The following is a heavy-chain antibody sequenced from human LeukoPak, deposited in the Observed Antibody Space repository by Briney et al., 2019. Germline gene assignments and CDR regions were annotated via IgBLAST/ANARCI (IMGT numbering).Heavy chain of an antibody. V-gene: IGHV3-7*04. CDR1: GFTFSNHW. CDR2: IKQDGSEK. J-gene: IGHJ4*02. CDR3: ARGGGSYYNY. D-gene: IGHD1-26*01. Sequence: GGSLRLSCTASGFTFSNHWMSWVRQAPGKGLEWVANIKQDGSEKYYVDSVKGRFTISRDNAKNSLYLQMNSQRAEDTAVYYCARGGGSYYNYWGQGTLVTVSS.